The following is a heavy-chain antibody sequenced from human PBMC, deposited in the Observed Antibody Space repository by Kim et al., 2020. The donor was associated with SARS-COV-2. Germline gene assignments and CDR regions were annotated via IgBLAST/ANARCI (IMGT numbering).Heavy chain of an antibody. V-gene: IGHV1-2*02. CDR3: ARDQRAGNGGNSGY. Sequence: AQKFQGRVTMTRDTSISTAYMELSRLRSDDTAVYYCARDQRAGNGGNSGYWGQGTLVTVSS. J-gene: IGHJ4*02. D-gene: IGHD2-21*02.